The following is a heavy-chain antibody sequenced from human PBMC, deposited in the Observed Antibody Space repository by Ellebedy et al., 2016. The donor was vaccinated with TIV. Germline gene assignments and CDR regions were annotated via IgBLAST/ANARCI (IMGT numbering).Heavy chain of an antibody. V-gene: IGHV4-39*01. D-gene: IGHD2-21*02. CDR2: VYYSWSP. Sequence: MPSETLSFTCSVSGGSVSSTRYYWAWIRQPPGKGLEYIGSVYYSWSPYYNPSFKSRVTLSADTSKNQFSLNLRTVTAADTAVYYCARTDPWQPIDDWGQGILVSVSS. J-gene: IGHJ4*02. CDR1: GGSVSSTRYY. CDR3: ARTDPWQPIDD.